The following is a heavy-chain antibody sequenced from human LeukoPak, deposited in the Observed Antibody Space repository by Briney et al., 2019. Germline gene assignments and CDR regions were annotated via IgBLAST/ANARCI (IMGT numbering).Heavy chain of an antibody. V-gene: IGHV4-59*01. CDR2: VSFGGGT. D-gene: IGHD2-15*01. CDR1: GGSISTDY. J-gene: IGHJ3*02. Sequence: SETLSLTCTVSGGSISTDYWSWIRQPPGKRLDWIGYVSFGGGTNYNPSLKSRVITSADTSKNQFSLNLTSVTAADTAVYYCVRASVESGGAFDIWGQGTMVTVSS. CDR3: VRASVESGGAFDI.